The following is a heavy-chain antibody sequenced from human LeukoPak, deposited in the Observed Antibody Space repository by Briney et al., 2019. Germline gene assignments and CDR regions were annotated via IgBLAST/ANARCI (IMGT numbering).Heavy chain of an antibody. Sequence: GGSLRLSCAASGFTFSSYAMSWVRQPPGKGLEWASAICGSGGSTYYADSVKGRFTISRDNSKNTLYLQMNSLRAEDTAVYYCAKDLGRDGYNPHWGQGTLVTVSS. J-gene: IGHJ4*02. CDR1: GFTFSSYA. CDR2: ICGSGGST. D-gene: IGHD5-24*01. V-gene: IGHV3-23*01. CDR3: AKDLGRDGYNPH.